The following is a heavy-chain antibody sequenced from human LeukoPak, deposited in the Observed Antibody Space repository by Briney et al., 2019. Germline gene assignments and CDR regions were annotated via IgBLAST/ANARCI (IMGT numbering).Heavy chain of an antibody. CDR3: ARDGPHSGIYYYDY. V-gene: IGHV3-7*01. CDR2: IKQDGSEK. Sequence: PGGSLRLSCAASGFTFNNYWMTWVRQAPGKGLEWVANIKQDGSEKHYVDSVKGRFTISRDNAKNSLYLQMNSLRAEDTAVYYCARDGPHSGIYYYDYWGRGTLVTVSS. J-gene: IGHJ4*02. CDR1: GFTFNNYW. D-gene: IGHD1-26*01.